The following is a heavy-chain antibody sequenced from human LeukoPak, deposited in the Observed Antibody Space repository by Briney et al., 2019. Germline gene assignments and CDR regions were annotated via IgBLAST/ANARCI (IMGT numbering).Heavy chain of an antibody. V-gene: IGHV3-48*02. CDR3: ARGGLRDSDY. CDR2: ISSSSSAI. CDR1: GFTFSSYT. J-gene: IGHJ4*02. D-gene: IGHD3-9*01. Sequence: GGSLRLSCAASGFTFSSYTMNWVRQAPGKGLEWVSSISSSSSAIYYAASVKGRFTISRDNAKNSLYLQMNSLRDEDTAVYFRARGGLRDSDYWGQGTLVTVSS.